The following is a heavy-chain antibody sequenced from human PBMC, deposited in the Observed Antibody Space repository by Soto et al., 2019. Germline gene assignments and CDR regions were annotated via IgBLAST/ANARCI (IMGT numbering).Heavy chain of an antibody. J-gene: IGHJ4*02. CDR3: ATRPRPGS. CDR1: EGTFDSYV. Sequence: QVQLVQSGAEVKKPGSSVKVSCKASEGTFDSYVFNWVRQAPGQGLEWMGEITPVFETTNYAQKFQGRVTITADEPSSTAYMERSSLRSDDTAVYYCATRPRPGSWGQGTLVTVSS. V-gene: IGHV1-69*01. CDR2: ITPVFETT.